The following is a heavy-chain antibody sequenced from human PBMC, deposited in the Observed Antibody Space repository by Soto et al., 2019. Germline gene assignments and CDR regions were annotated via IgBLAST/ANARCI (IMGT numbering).Heavy chain of an antibody. V-gene: IGHV3-30*18. Sequence: QVQLVESGGGVVQPGRSLRLSCAASGFTFSSHGMHWVRQAPGKGLEWVAVISYDGSNKYYADSVKGRFTISRDNSKNTLYLQMNSLRAEDTAVYYCAKDGGSCPGGYWGQGTLVTVSS. CDR1: GFTFSSHG. CDR2: ISYDGSNK. J-gene: IGHJ4*02. CDR3: AKDGGSCPGGY. D-gene: IGHD2-15*01.